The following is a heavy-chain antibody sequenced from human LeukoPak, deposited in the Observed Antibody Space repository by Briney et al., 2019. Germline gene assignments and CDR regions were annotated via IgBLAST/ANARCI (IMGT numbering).Heavy chain of an antibody. CDR1: GLAFSRTW. CDR3: AADGGHAFQI. V-gene: IGHV3-74*01. CDR2: IISVGSST. Sequence: GGSLRLSCATSGLAFSRTWMHWVRQAPGKGPVWVSQIISVGSSTTYADSVKGRFTISRDNAKEMVYLQMNSLRVEDTAVYYCAADGGHAFQIWGRGTMVTVSS. J-gene: IGHJ3*02.